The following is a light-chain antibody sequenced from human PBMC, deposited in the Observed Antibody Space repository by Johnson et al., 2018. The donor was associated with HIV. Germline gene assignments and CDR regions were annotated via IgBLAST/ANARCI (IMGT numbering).Light chain of an antibody. CDR2: ENN. CDR3: VTWDSSLSVYV. Sequence: QSVLTQPPSVSAAPGQEVIISCSGSTSNVGNNFVSWYQQFPGRAPKLLIYENNKRPSGIPDRFSGSKSGTSALLGITGLQTGDEADYYCVTWDSSLSVYVFGIATKVTVL. V-gene: IGLV1-51*02. CDR1: TSNVGNNF. J-gene: IGLJ1*01.